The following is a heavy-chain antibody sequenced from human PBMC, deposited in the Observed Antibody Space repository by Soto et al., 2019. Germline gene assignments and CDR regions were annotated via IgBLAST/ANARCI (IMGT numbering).Heavy chain of an antibody. CDR2: IYHSGST. J-gene: IGHJ6*02. CDR3: AREGLRGDYYYGTDV. D-gene: IGHD3-10*01. CDR1: GGSISSSNW. Sequence: PSETLSLTCAVSGGSISSSNWWSWVRQPPGKGLEWIGEIYHSGSTNYNPSLKSRVTISVDKSKNQFSLKLSSVTAADTAVYYCAREGLRGDYYYGTDVWGQGTTVTVSS. V-gene: IGHV4-4*02.